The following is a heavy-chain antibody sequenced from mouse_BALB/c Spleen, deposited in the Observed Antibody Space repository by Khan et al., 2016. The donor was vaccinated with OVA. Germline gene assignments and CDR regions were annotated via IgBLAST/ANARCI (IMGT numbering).Heavy chain of an antibody. CDR2: ISYGGST. Sequence: EVELVESGPGLVKPSQSLSLTCTVTGYSITSDYAWDWIRQFPGNKLEWMGYISYGGSTSYNPSLKSRISITRDTSKNQFFLQLNSVATEDTATDCCARKNYYGYAMDYWGQGTSVTVSS. D-gene: IGHD1-1*01. CDR3: ARKNYYGYAMDY. V-gene: IGHV3-2*02. CDR1: GYSITSDYA. J-gene: IGHJ4*01.